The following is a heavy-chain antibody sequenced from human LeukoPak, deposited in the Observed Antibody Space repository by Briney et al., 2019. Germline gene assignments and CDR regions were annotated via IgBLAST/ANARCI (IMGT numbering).Heavy chain of an antibody. D-gene: IGHD6-13*01. CDR1: GGSISSGGYS. V-gene: IGHV4-30-4*07. CDR3: ARVLAAAGNNWFDP. Sequence: SETLSLTCAVSGGSISSGGYSWSWIRQPPGKGMEFIAYIYYTGNTYFNPSLKSRVTISVDTSKNQFSLKLSSVTAADAAVYYCARVLAAAGNNWFDPWGQGTLVTVSS. J-gene: IGHJ5*02. CDR2: IYYTGNT.